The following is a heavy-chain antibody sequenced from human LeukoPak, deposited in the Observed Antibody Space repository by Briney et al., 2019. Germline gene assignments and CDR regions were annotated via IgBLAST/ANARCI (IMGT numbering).Heavy chain of an antibody. CDR3: AILNHPDGRVY. CDR2: IYAGNSDT. CDR1: GYTSTTSW. D-gene: IGHD5-24*01. J-gene: IGHJ4*02. Sequence: GESLKISCQGFGYTSTTSWIGWVRQLPGKGLEWMAIIYAGNSDTKYSQSFQGQVSISTDRSVSTAYLQWSSLQASDTAIYYCAILNHPDGRVYWGQGTPVTVSS. V-gene: IGHV5-51*01.